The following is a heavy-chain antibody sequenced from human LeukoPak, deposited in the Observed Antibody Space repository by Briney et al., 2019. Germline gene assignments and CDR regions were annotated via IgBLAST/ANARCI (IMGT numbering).Heavy chain of an antibody. J-gene: IGHJ4*02. CDR2: IKRKSDGGTT. Sequence: PGGALRLSCAASGFTLTNAWMSGVRPAPGRGVEWVGRIKRKSDGGTTDYAAPVKGRFTISTDDSKNTPYLQMNSLRTEDTAVYYCNTDERGVTHAFDYWGQGTLVTVSS. V-gene: IGHV3-15*01. D-gene: IGHD3-3*01. CDR3: NTDERGVTHAFDY. CDR1: GFTLTNAW.